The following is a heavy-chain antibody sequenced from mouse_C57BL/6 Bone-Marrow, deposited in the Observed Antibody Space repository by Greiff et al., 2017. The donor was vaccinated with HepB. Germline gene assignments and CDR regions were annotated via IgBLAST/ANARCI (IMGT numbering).Heavy chain of an antibody. J-gene: IGHJ2*01. CDR3: SRKNYGSRYYFDC. V-gene: IGHV1-26*01. CDR2: INPDNGGT. Sequence: EVQLQQSGPELVKPGASVKISCKASGYTFTDYYMHWVKQSHGKSLEWIGDINPDNGGTSYNQKFKGKATLTVDKSSSTAYMELSSLTSEDSAVYYCSRKNYGSRYYFDCWGKGTTLTVSS. CDR1: GYTFTDYY. D-gene: IGHD1-1*01.